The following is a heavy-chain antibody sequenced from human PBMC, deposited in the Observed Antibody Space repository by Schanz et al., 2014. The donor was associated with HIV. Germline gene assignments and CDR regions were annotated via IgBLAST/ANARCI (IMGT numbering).Heavy chain of an antibody. CDR3: AKGSADWQPEY. J-gene: IGHJ4*02. V-gene: IGHV3-23*01. CDR2: ISGGGGNT. Sequence: EVQLLESGGGLVQPGGSLRLSCAASGFTFSNYAMSWVRQAPGKGLEWVASISGGGGNTYYADSVKGRFIISRDISKRTVYLQMNSLGAEDTAIYFCAKGSADWQPEYWGQGTLVTVSS. CDR1: GFTFSNYA. D-gene: IGHD3-9*01.